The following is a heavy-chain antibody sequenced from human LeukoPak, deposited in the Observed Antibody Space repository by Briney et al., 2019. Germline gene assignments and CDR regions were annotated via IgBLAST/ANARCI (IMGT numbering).Heavy chain of an antibody. V-gene: IGHV3-21*01. D-gene: IGHD3-10*01. J-gene: IGHJ5*02. CDR2: ISSSSSYI. CDR3: ARDRITMHRGALKPNWFDP. CDR1: GFTFSSYS. Sequence: GGSLRLSCAASGFTFSSYSMNWVRQAPGKGLEWVSSISSSSSYIYYADSVKGRFTISRDNAKNSLYLQMNSLRAEDTAVYYCARDRITMHRGALKPNWFDPWGQGTLVTVSS.